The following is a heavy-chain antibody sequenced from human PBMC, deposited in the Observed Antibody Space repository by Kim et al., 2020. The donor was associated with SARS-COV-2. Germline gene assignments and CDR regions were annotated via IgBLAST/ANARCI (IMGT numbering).Heavy chain of an antibody. CDR3: ARDGGKPLDAFDI. V-gene: IGHV3-66*01. CDR2: IYSGGNT. Sequence: GGSLRLSCAASGFTVSSNHMSWVRQAPGKGLEWVSVIYSGGNTYYADSVKGRFTISRDNSKDTLYLQMNSLRAEDTAVYYCARDGGKPLDAFDIWGQGT. CDR1: GFTVSSNH. D-gene: IGHD3-16*01. J-gene: IGHJ3*02.